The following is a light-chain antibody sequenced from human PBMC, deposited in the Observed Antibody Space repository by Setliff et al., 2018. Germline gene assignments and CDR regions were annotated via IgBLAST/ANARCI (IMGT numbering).Light chain of an antibody. V-gene: IGLV2-14*01. Sequence: QSALTQDASVAGSPGQSITISCTGTSGDVGGYDYVSWYQQHPGKAPKLMIYDVSNRPSGVSNRFSGSKSGNTASLTISGLQAEDEADYYCGSYTSINTLLYIFGTGTKVTVL. CDR2: DVS. CDR1: SGDVGGYDY. CDR3: GSYTSINTLLYI. J-gene: IGLJ1*01.